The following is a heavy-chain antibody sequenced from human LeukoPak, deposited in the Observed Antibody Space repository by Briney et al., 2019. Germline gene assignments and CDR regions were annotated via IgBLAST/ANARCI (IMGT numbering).Heavy chain of an antibody. CDR2: ISSNGGST. J-gene: IGHJ3*02. CDR3: AKLQGVVTPDAFDI. D-gene: IGHD2-21*02. Sequence: GGSLRLSCAASGFTFSSYAMHWVRQAPGKGLEYVSAISSNGGSTYYANSVKGRFTISRDNSKNTLYLQMNSLRAEDTAVYYCAKLQGVVTPDAFDIWGQGTMVTVSS. CDR1: GFTFSSYA. V-gene: IGHV3-64*01.